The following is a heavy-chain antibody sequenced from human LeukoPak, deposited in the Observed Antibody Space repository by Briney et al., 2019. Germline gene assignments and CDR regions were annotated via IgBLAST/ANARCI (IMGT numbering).Heavy chain of an antibody. CDR3: AREVAVAGHFDY. CDR1: GGTFSSYA. D-gene: IGHD6-19*01. J-gene: IGHJ4*02. Sequence: SVKVSCKASGGTFSSYAISWVRQAPGQGLEWMGGIIPIFGTANYAQKFQGRVTITTDESTSTAYMELSSLRSEDTAAYYCAREVAVAGHFDYWGQGTLVTVSS. CDR2: IIPIFGTA. V-gene: IGHV1-69*05.